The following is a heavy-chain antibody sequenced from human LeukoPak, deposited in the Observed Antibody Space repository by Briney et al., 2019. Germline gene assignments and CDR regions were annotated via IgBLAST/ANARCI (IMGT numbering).Heavy chain of an antibody. CDR1: GFTFSSYG. V-gene: IGHV3-30*02. CDR2: IRYDGSNK. Sequence: GGSLRLSCAASGFTFSSYGMHWVRQAPGKGLEWVAFIRYDGSNKYYADSVKGRFTISGDNSKNTLYLQMNSLRAEDTAVYYCARAGGLKNDAFDIWGQGTMVTVSS. D-gene: IGHD2-8*02. CDR3: ARAGGLKNDAFDI. J-gene: IGHJ3*02.